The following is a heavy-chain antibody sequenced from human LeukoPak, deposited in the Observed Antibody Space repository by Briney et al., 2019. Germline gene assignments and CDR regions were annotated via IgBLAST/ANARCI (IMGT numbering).Heavy chain of an antibody. V-gene: IGHV3-30*02. CDR2: IRYDGSNK. Sequence: GGSLRLSCAASGFTFSSYGMHWVRQALGKGMEWVAFIRYDGSNKYYADSVKGRFTISRDNSKNTLYLQMNSLRAEDTAVYYCAKISSSGWYNYYGMDVWGQGTTVTVSS. D-gene: IGHD6-19*01. J-gene: IGHJ6*02. CDR3: AKISSSGWYNYYGMDV. CDR1: GFTFSSYG.